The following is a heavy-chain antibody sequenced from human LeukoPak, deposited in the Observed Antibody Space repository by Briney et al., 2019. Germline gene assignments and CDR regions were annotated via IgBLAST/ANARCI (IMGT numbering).Heavy chain of an antibody. CDR3: ASRVDTYGGWFDA. CDR2: LSHSGST. CDR1: GGSISTTTYH. D-gene: IGHD2-21*01. J-gene: IGHJ5*02. Sequence: PSETLSLTCTVSGGSISTTTYHWGWIRQSPGKELEWIGTLSHSGSTFHNPSLSSRVTISADTSKNQFFLKLASVTTADTAVYYCASRVDTYGGWFDAWGQGTPAIVSS. V-gene: IGHV4-39*01.